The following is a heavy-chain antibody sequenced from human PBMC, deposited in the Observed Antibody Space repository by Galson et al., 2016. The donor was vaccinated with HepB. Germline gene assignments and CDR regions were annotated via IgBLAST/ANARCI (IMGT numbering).Heavy chain of an antibody. V-gene: IGHV3-7*03. Sequence: SLRLSCAASEFTFSSYWMPWVRQAPGKGLEWIANIKGDGSKIQYVDSVRGRFTISRDNVKNLLYLQMNSLRAEDTAVYYCARDRNYYDGSSYYDVFDIWGQGTMVTVSS. J-gene: IGHJ3*02. CDR3: ARDRNYYDGSSYYDVFDI. CDR2: IKGDGSKI. CDR1: EFTFSSYW. D-gene: IGHD3-22*01.